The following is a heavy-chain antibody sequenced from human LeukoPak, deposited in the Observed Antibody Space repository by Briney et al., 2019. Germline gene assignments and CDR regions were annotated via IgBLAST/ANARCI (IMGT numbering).Heavy chain of an antibody. V-gene: IGHV4-59*01. CDR1: GGSISSYY. CDR3: ARYASSSRHFDY. CDR2: IYYSGST. J-gene: IGHJ4*02. Sequence: SETLSLTCTVSGGSISSYYWSWIRQPPGKGLEWIGYIYYSGSTNYNPSLKSRVTISVDTSKNQFSLKLSSVTAADTVVYYCARYASSSRHFDYWGQGTLVTVSS.